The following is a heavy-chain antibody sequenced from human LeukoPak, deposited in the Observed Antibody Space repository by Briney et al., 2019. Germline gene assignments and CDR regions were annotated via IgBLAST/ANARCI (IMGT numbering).Heavy chain of an antibody. J-gene: IGHJ6*02. CDR2: IGTVGDS. D-gene: IGHD2/OR15-2a*01. CDR3: LRDCNNIRCSGARMDV. CDR1: GFTFSNYD. V-gene: IGHV3-13*01. Sequence: GESLRLSCVASGFTFSNYDMHWVRQVTGKGLEWVSSIGTVGDSYYSDSVKGRFTISRENAKNSWYLQMSSLRAGDTAVYYCLRDCNNIRCSGARMDVWGQGTTVIVSS.